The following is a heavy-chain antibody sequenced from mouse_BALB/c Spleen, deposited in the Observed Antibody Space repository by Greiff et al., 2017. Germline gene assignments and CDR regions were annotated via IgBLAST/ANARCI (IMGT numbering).Heavy chain of an antibody. J-gene: IGHJ4*01. CDR2: INPDSSTI. CDR1: GFDFSRYW. Sequence: EVKLVESGGGLVQPGGSLKLSCAASGFDFSRYWMSWVRQAPGKGLEWIGEINPDSSTINYTPSLKDKFIISRDNAKNTLYLQMSKVRSEDTALYYCARRGIYAMDYWGQGTSVTVSS. V-gene: IGHV4-1*02. CDR3: ARRGIYAMDY.